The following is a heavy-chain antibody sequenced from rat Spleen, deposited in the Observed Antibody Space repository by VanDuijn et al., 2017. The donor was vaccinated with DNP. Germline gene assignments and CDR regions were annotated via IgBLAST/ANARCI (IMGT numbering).Heavy chain of an antibody. CDR2: IIYDGSRT. D-gene: IGHD1-1*01. V-gene: IGHV5S10*01. CDR1: GFTFSDYN. J-gene: IGHJ4*01. Sequence: EVQLVESGGGLVQPGRSLKLSCAASGFTFSDYNMAWVRQAPKKGLEWVATIIYDGSRTYYRDSVKGRFTISRDNAENTVYLQMNSLRSEDTATYYCTKDLQWYAMDAWGQGTSVTVSS. CDR3: TKDLQWYAMDA.